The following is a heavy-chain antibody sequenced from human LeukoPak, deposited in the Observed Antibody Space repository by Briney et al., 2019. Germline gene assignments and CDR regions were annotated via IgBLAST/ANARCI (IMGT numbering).Heavy chain of an antibody. V-gene: IGHV3-7*01. CDR1: GFTFTTYW. D-gene: IGHD6-19*01. CDR2: IKQDGTEK. Sequence: GSLRLSCAASGFTFTTYWMSWVRQAPGKGLEWVANIKQDGTEKYYVDSVKGRFTISRDNSKNTLYLQMNSLRAEDTAVYYCAKSKSKFTSSGRLYYFDYWGQGTLVTVSS. J-gene: IGHJ4*02. CDR3: AKSKSKFTSSGRLYYFDY.